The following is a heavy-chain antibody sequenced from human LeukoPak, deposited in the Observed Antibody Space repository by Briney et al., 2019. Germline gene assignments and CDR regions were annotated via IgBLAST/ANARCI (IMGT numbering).Heavy chain of an antibody. Sequence: GGSLRLSCAASGFTFSSYAVSWVRQAPGKGLEWVSAISGSGGSTYYADSVKGRFTISRDNSKNTLYLQMNSLRAEDTAVYYCAKDGSRYGDYPWDWGQGTLVTVSS. CDR1: GFTFSSYA. V-gene: IGHV3-23*01. CDR3: AKDGSRYGDYPWD. J-gene: IGHJ4*02. CDR2: ISGSGGST. D-gene: IGHD4-17*01.